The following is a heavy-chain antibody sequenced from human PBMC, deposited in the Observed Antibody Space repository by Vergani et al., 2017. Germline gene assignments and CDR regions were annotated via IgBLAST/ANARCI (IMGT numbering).Heavy chain of an antibody. CDR3: DRDRYHGSGSYYSYYYGMDV. Sequence: QVQLQESGPGLVKPSQTLSLTCTVSGGSISSGDYYWSWIRQPPGKGLEWIGYIYYSGSTYYNPSLKSRVTLSVDTSKNQFSLKLSSVTAADTAVYYCDRDRYHGSGSYYSYYYGMDVWGQGTTVTVSS. CDR1: GGSISSGDYY. V-gene: IGHV4-30-4*08. J-gene: IGHJ6*02. CDR2: IYYSGST. D-gene: IGHD3-10*01.